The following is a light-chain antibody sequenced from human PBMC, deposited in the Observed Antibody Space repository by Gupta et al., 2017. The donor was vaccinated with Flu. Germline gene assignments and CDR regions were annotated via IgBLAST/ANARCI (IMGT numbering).Light chain of an antibody. CDR2: AAS. Sequence: DVQMTQSPSSLSASVGDRVTITCRASQTINTYLNWYQQKPGKAPNLLIYAASSLQSGVPSRFSGSGSETDFTLTISSLQPEDAAIYFCQQNYVTPLTFGGGTKVEMK. V-gene: IGKV1-39*01. CDR1: QTINTY. J-gene: IGKJ4*01. CDR3: QQNYVTPLT.